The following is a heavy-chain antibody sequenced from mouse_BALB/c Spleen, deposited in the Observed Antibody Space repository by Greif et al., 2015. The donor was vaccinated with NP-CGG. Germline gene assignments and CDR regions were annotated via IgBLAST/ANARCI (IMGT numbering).Heavy chain of an antibody. CDR1: GYTFTDYY. V-gene: IGHV1-84*02. D-gene: IGHD4-1*01. Sequence: VQLQESGPELVKLGASVKISCKASGYTFTDYYINWVKQKPGQGLEWIGWIYPGSGNTKYNEEFKGKATLTVDTSSSTAYMQLSSLTSEDTAVYFCARRTGTEAMDYWGQGTSVTVSS. J-gene: IGHJ4*01. CDR3: ARRTGTEAMDY. CDR2: IYPGSGNT.